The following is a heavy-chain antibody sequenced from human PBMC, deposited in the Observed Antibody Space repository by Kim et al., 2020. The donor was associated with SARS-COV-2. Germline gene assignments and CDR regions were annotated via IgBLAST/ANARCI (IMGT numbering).Heavy chain of an antibody. D-gene: IGHD6-13*01. CDR2: ISSSSSYI. CDR3: ARDTGYSSSWNYYYYYGMDV. V-gene: IGHV3-21*01. CDR1: GFTFSSYS. Sequence: GGSLRLSCAASGFTFSSYSMNWVRQAPGKGLDWVSSISSSSSYIYYADSVKGRFTISRDNAKNSLYLQMNSLRAEDTAVYYCARDTGYSSSWNYYYYYGMDVWGQGTTVTVSS. J-gene: IGHJ6*02.